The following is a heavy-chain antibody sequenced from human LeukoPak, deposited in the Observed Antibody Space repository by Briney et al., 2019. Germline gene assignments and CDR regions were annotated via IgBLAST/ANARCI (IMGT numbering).Heavy chain of an antibody. Sequence: ASVKVSCKASGGTFSSYAISWVRQAPGQGLEWMGGIIPIFATANYAQKFQGRVTMTEGTSTDTAYMELSSLRSEDTAVYYCATDLGVTMNDYWGQGTLSPSPQ. CDR1: GGTFSSYA. CDR2: IIPIFATA. J-gene: IGHJ4*02. CDR3: ATDLGVTMNDY. D-gene: IGHD3-22*01. V-gene: IGHV1-69*06.